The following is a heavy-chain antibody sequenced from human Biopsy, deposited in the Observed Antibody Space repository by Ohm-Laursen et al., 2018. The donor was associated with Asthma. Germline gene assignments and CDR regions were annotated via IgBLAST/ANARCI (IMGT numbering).Heavy chain of an antibody. D-gene: IGHD6-19*01. CDR2: INAGNGNT. J-gene: IGHJ3*02. V-gene: IGHV1-3*01. CDR3: ASSIAVADSDAFDI. Sequence: ASVEVSCKASGYTFTSYAMHWVRQAPGQRLEWMGWINAGNGNTKYSQKFQGRVTITRDTSASTAYMELSSLRSEDTAVYYCASSIAVADSDAFDIWGQGTMVTVSS. CDR1: GYTFTSYA.